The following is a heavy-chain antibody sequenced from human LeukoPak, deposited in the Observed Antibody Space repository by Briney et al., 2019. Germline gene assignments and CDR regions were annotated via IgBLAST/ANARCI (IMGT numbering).Heavy chain of an antibody. J-gene: IGHJ4*02. CDR3: ARANTYYYDSSGYSVDY. CDR1: GFTFSSYW. D-gene: IGHD3-22*01. V-gene: IGHV3-74*01. Sequence: GGALRLSCAASGFTFSSYWMHWVRQAPGKGLVWVSRINSDGSSTSYADSVKGRFTFSRDNAKNTLFMQMKSLGAGDTALYYCARANTYYYDSSGYSVDYWSQGTLVTVSS. CDR2: INSDGSST.